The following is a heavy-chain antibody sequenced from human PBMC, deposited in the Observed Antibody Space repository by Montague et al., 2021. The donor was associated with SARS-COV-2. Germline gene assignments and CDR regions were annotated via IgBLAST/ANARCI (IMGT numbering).Heavy chain of an antibody. Sequence: SETLSLTCAVYGGSFSGYYWNWIRQPPGKGLERTGEINHSGSTNYNPSLKSRVTMSVDTSKNQFSLKLSSVTAADTAVYYCARGARQGYGFRLGSFDSWGQGTLVTVSS. J-gene: IGHJ4*02. D-gene: IGHD3-10*01. CDR1: GGSFSGYY. CDR2: INHSGST. CDR3: ARGARQGYGFRLGSFDS. V-gene: IGHV4-34*01.